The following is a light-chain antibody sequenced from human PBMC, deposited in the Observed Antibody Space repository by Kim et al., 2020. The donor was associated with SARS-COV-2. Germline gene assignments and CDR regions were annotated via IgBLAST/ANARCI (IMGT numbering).Light chain of an antibody. CDR3: QAWDSSTAV. J-gene: IGLJ2*01. Sequence: VSPGQTASITCSGDKLGDKYACWYQQKPGQSPVLVIYQDTKRPSGIPERFSGSNSGNTATLTISGTQAMDEADYYCQAWDSSTAVFGGGTQLTV. CDR1: KLGDKY. V-gene: IGLV3-1*01. CDR2: QDT.